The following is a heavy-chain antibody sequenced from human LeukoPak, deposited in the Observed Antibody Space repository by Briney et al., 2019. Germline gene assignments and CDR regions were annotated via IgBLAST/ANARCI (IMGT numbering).Heavy chain of an antibody. CDR2: VDPEDGET. CDR1: GYTFTDYY. V-gene: IGHV1-69-2*01. Sequence: ATVKVSCKVSGYTFTDYYMHWVQQAPEKGLEWMGYVDPEDGETFYAEKFQDRVTITADTSIDTTYMELSSLRSEDTAVYFCATGPGSSHNYWGQGTLVTVSS. J-gene: IGHJ4*02. CDR3: ATGPGSSHNY. D-gene: IGHD6-25*01.